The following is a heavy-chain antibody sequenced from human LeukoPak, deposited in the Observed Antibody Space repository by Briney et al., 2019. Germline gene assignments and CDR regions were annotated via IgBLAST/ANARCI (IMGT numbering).Heavy chain of an antibody. CDR2: LSGSGGDT. CDR1: GFIFSSYG. Sequence: GGSLRLPCAASGFIFSSYGMSWVRQAPGKGLEWVSGLSGSGGDTIYADSVKGRFTISRDNSKNTMFLQMNSLRAEDTAVYYCARDPPGLSAFDIWGQGTMVTVSS. CDR3: ARDPPGLSAFDI. V-gene: IGHV3-23*01. J-gene: IGHJ3*02.